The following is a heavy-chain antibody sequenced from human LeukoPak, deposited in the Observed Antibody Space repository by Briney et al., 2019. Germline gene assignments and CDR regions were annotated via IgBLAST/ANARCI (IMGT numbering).Heavy chain of an antibody. Sequence: PSETLSLTCTVSGGSISSYYWSWIRQPPGKGLEWIGYIYYSGSTNYNPSLKSRVTISVDTSKNQFSLKLSSVTAADTAVYYCARGKGTTVTSWFDPWGQGTLVTVSS. CDR3: ARGKGTTVTSWFDP. CDR1: GGSISSYY. CDR2: IYYSGST. V-gene: IGHV4-59*01. D-gene: IGHD4-17*01. J-gene: IGHJ5*02.